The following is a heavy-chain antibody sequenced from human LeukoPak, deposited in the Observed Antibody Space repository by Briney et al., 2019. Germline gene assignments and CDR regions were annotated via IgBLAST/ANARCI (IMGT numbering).Heavy chain of an antibody. J-gene: IGHJ4*02. CDR1: GFTFSIYD. CDR2: IYGSSTT. CDR3: AKESAYQFDY. Sequence: GGSLRLSCAASGFTFSIYDMHWVRQAPGKGLEWVSGIYGSSTTYYADSVKGRFTISRDNSKNTVDLQMNSLRAEDTAVYYCAKESAYQFDYWGQGILVTVSS. V-gene: IGHV3-NL1*01.